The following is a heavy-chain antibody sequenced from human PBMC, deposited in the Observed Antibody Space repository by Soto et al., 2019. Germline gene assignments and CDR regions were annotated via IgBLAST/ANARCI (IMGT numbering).Heavy chain of an antibody. CDR3: AKGYSSGLNYYYMDV. D-gene: IGHD6-19*01. J-gene: IGHJ6*03. CDR2: ISGSGGST. CDR1: GFTFSSYA. V-gene: IGHV3-23*01. Sequence: GGSLRLSCAASGFTFSSYAMSWVRQAPGKGLEWVSAISGSGGSTYYADSVKGRFTISRDNSKNTLYLQMNSLRAEDTAVYYCAKGYSSGLNYYYMDVWGKGTTVTVSS.